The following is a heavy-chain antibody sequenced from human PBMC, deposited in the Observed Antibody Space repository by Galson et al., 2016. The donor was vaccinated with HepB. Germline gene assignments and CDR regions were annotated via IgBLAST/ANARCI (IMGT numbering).Heavy chain of an antibody. CDR1: GFAFSNYA. D-gene: IGHD1-20*01. CDR3: AKAGYNSHERNNWFDS. CDR2: VRGSGGST. Sequence: SLRLSCAASGFAFSNYAMSWVRQAPGKGLEWLSFVRGSGGSTCSADSGGGRFIISRDSSENTLYLQMNTPRGDDTALYYCAKAGYNSHERNNWFDSWGQGTLVTVSS. J-gene: IGHJ5*01. V-gene: IGHV3-23*01.